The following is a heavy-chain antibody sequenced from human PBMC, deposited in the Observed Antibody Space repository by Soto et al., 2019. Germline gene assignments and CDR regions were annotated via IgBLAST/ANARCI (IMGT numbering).Heavy chain of an antibody. CDR2: IYYSGST. CDR3: ARVSSSWYAVVY. J-gene: IGHJ4*02. V-gene: IGHV4-59*01. CDR1: GGSISSYY. Sequence: SETLSLTCTVSGGSISSYYWSWIRQPPGKGLEWIGYIYYSGSTNYNPSLKSRVTISVDTSKNQFSLKLSSVTASDTAVYYCARVSSSWYAVVYWGQGTLVTVSS. D-gene: IGHD6-13*01.